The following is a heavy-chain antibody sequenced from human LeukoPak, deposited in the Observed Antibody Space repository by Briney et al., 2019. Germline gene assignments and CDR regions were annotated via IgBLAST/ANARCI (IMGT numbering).Heavy chain of an antibody. CDR2: IIPIFGTA. CDR1: GGTFSSYA. CDR3: ARGGYCSGGSCYAVY. Sequence: GSSVKVSCKASGGTFSSYAISWVRQAPGQGLEWMGGIIPIFGTANYAQKFQGRVTITTDESTSTAYMELCSLRSEDTAVYYCARGGYCSGGSCYAVYWGQGTLVTVSS. J-gene: IGHJ4*02. V-gene: IGHV1-69*05. D-gene: IGHD2-15*01.